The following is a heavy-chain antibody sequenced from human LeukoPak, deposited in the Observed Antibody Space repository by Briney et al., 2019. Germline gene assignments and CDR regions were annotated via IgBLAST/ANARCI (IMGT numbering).Heavy chain of an antibody. J-gene: IGHJ6*02. Sequence: GGSLRLSCAASGFRFSNYALTWVRKAPGKGLEWVSGISGSGSTTYYTDSVKGRFTISRDSSKNTLYLQMNSLRAEDTAVYYCAKVESMIRSIRRGMDVWGQGTTVTVSS. V-gene: IGHV3-23*01. CDR2: ISGSGSTT. CDR3: AKVESMIRSIRRGMDV. CDR1: GFRFSNYA. D-gene: IGHD3-10*01.